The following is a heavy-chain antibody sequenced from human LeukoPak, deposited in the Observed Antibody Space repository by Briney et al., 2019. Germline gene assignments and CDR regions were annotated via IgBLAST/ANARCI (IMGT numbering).Heavy chain of an antibody. D-gene: IGHD4-23*01. J-gene: IGHJ4*02. V-gene: IGHV4-4*07. Sequence: SETLSLTCTVSGVSLRSYYWSWIRQPAGKGLEWIGRFHTSGSTNYNPSLKSRVTMSVDTSKNQFSLKLSSVTAADTAVYYCARGGDYGGFYYFDYWGQGTLVTVSS. CDR2: FHTSGST. CDR1: GVSLRSYY. CDR3: ARGGDYGGFYYFDY.